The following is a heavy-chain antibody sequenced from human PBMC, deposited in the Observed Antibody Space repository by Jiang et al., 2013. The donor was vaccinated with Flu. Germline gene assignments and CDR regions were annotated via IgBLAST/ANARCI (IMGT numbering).Heavy chain of an antibody. Sequence: GAEVKKPGSSVKVSCKASGGTFSSYAISWVRQAPGQGLEWMGGIIPIFGTANYAQKFQGRVTITADESTSTAYMELSSLRSEDTAVYYCARGSTVTTWGMHYYYYYYMDVWGKGTTVTVSS. CDR3: ARGSTVTTWGMHYYYYYYMDV. J-gene: IGHJ6*03. V-gene: IGHV1-69*01. D-gene: IGHD4-17*01. CDR2: IIPIFGTA. CDR1: GGTFSSYA.